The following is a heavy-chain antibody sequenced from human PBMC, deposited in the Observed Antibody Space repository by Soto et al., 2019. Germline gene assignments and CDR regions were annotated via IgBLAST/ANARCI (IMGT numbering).Heavy chain of an antibody. CDR3: ARDRGGYDRLYYYHGMDV. D-gene: IGHD5-12*01. V-gene: IGHV3-11*06. J-gene: IGHJ6*02. CDR2: ISSSSGST. Sequence: GGSLRLSCAASGFTFSDYYMSWIRQAPGKGLEYISYISSSSGSTNYADSVKGRFTISRDNAKNSLYLQMSSLRAEDTAVYYCARDRGGYDRLYYYHGMDVWGQGTTVTVS. CDR1: GFTFSDYY.